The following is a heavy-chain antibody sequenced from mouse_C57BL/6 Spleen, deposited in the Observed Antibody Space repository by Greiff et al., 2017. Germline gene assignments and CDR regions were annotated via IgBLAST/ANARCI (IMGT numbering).Heavy chain of an antibody. Sequence: EVKVVESGGDLVKPGGSLKLSCAASGFTFSSYGMSWVRQTPDKRLEWVATISSGGSYTYYPDSVKGRFTISRDNAKNTLYLQMSSLKSEDTAMYYCARKGLLLYFDYWGQGTTLTVSS. D-gene: IGHD2-3*01. CDR1: GFTFSSYG. J-gene: IGHJ2*01. CDR3: ARKGLLLYFDY. V-gene: IGHV5-6*01. CDR2: ISSGGSYT.